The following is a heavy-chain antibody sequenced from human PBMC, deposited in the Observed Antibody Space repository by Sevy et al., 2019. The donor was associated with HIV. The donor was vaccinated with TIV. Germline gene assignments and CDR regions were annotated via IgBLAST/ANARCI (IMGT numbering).Heavy chain of an antibody. V-gene: IGHV3-66*01. J-gene: IGHJ1*01. D-gene: IGHD3-22*01. CDR3: ARDSVLDSSGYYYFQH. CDR2: LYSGGST. Sequence: GGSLRLSCAASGFTVSSNYMSWVRQAPGKGLEWVSVLYSGGSTYYADSVKGRFTISRENSKNTQYLQMNSLRAEDTAVYYCARDSVLDSSGYYYFQHWGQVTLVTVSS. CDR1: GFTVSSNY.